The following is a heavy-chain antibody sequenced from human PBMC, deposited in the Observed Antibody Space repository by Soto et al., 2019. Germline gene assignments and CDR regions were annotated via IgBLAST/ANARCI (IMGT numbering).Heavy chain of an antibody. J-gene: IGHJ4*02. V-gene: IGHV3-23*01. CDR3: AKVRVWRRFDY. Sequence: HGCCVRLCCAASGVTVCSYAMSWVRQAPGKGLEWASAISGSGGSTYYADSVKGRFTISRDNSKNTLYLQMNSLRAEYTALYYCAKVRVWRRFDYWGEG. CDR1: GVTVCSYA. CDR2: ISGSGGST.